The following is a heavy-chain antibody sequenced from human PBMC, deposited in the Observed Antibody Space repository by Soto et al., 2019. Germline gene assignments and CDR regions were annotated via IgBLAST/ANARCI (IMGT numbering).Heavy chain of an antibody. D-gene: IGHD3-3*01. V-gene: IGHV3-33*01. J-gene: IGHJ4*02. CDR2: IWYDGSNK. CDR1: GFTFSSYG. Sequence: GGSLRLSCAASGFTFSSYGMHWVRQAPGKGLEWVAVIWYDGSNKYYADSVKGRFTISRDNSENTLYLQMNSLRAEDTAVYYCARERYYDFWSGSRNAFDYWGQGTLVTVS. CDR3: ARERYYDFWSGSRNAFDY.